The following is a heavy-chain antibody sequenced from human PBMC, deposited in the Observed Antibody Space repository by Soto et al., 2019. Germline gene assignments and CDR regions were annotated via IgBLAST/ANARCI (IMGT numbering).Heavy chain of an antibody. J-gene: IGHJ6*02. D-gene: IGHD6-13*01. CDR1: GGSISSGGYY. Sequence: QVQLQESGPGLVEPSQTLSLTCTVSGGSISSGGYYWSWIRQHPGKGLEWIGYIYYSGSTYYNPSLKSRVTISVDTSKNQFSLKLSSVTAADTAVYYCARDRLISSSWYRGGTDVWGQGTTVTVSS. CDR3: ARDRLISSSWYRGGTDV. V-gene: IGHV4-31*03. CDR2: IYYSGST.